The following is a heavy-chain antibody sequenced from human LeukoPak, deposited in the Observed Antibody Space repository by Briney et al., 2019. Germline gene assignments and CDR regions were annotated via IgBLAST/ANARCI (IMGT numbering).Heavy chain of an antibody. D-gene: IGHD3-16*01. CDR2: ISSSGSTI. J-gene: IGHJ4*02. CDR1: GFTFSSYE. CDR3: ARDDAPVSAWDY. V-gene: IGHV3-48*03. Sequence: GGSLRLCCAASGFTFSSYEMNWVRQAPGKGLEWVSYISSSGSTIYYADSVKGRFTISRDNAKNSLYLQMNSLRAEDTAVYYCARDDAPVSAWDYWGQGTLVTVSS.